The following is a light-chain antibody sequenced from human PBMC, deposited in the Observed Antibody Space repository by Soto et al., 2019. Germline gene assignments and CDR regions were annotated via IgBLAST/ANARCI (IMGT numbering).Light chain of an antibody. V-gene: IGKV3-20*01. CDR2: GAS. J-gene: IGKJ1*01. CDR3: QQFGSSPQT. CDR1: QSVDSSY. Sequence: EIVLTQSPGTLSLSPGERVTLSCRASQSVDSSYLAWYQQKPGQAPRLLIYGASSTATGTQDRFRGSGSGTDFTLTISRLEPEDLPVYYCQQFGSSPQTFGQGTKVEIK.